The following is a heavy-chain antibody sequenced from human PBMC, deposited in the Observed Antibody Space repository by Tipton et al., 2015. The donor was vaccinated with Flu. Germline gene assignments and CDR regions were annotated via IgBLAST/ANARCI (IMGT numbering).Heavy chain of an antibody. D-gene: IGHD4-17*01. J-gene: IGHJ3*02. CDR2: IYSGGST. CDR1: GFTVSSNY. CDR3: ARGYGDYGGDAFDI. V-gene: IGHV3-53*01. Sequence: QLVQSGGGLVQPGGSLRLSCAASGFTVSSNYMSWVRQAPGKGLEWVSVIYSGGSTYYADSVKGRFTISRDNSKNTLYLQMNSLRAEDTAVYYCARGYGDYGGDAFDIWGQGTMVTVSS.